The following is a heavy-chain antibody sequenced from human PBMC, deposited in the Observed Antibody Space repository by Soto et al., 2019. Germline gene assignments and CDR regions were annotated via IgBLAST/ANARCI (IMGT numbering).Heavy chain of an antibody. CDR3: ARLGLGCSSTSCHYYGMDV. J-gene: IGHJ6*02. CDR1: GYSFTRYW. V-gene: IGHV5-51*01. Sequence: GESLKISCKGSGYSFTRYWIGWVRQMPGKGLEWMGIIYPGDSDTRYSPSFQGQVTISADKSISTAYLQWSSLKASDTAMYYCARLGLGCSSTSCHYYGMDVWGQGTTVTVSS. D-gene: IGHD2-2*01. CDR2: IYPGDSDT.